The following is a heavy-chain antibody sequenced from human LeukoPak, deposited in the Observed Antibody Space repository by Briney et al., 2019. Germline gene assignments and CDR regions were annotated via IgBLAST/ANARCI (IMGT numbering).Heavy chain of an antibody. CDR3: ARDSADNDYGDLDAFDI. CDR1: GYTFTSYG. V-gene: IGHV1-18*01. D-gene: IGHD4-17*01. CDR2: ISAYNGNT. Sequence: ASVKVSCKASGYTFTSYGISWVRQAPGQGLEWMGWISAYNGNTNYAQKLQGRVTMTTDTSTSTAYMELRSLRSDDTAVYYCARDSADNDYGDLDAFDIWSQGTMVTVSS. J-gene: IGHJ3*02.